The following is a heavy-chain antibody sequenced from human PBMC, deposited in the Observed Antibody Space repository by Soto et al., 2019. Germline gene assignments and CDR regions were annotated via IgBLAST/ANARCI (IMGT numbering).Heavy chain of an antibody. J-gene: IGHJ3*02. CDR1: GFTFSSYA. CDR3: AKDQTSFLTARRNGAFDI. D-gene: IGHD2-21*02. V-gene: IGHV3-23*01. CDR2: ISGSGGST. Sequence: PGGSLRLSCAASGFTFSSYAMSWVRQAPGKGLEWVSAISGSGGSTYYADSVKGRFTISRDNSKNTLYLQMNSLRAEDTAVYYCAKDQTSFLTARRNGAFDIWGQGTMVTVSS.